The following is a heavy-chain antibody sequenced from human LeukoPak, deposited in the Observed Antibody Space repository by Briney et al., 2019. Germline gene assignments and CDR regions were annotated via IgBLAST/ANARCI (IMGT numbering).Heavy chain of an antibody. CDR2: VSYTGIS. D-gene: IGHD5-18*01. J-gene: IGHJ4*02. CDR3: ATTGGYSYGTFDY. CDR1: GGSLGSYH. V-gene: IGHV4-59*08. Sequence: PSETLSLTCTVSGGSLGSYHWGWIRQSPGRGLEWIGYVSYTGISDYNPSLKSRVTISIDTSKDQFSLKLTSVTAADTASYYCATTGGYSYGTFDYWGQGIPVTVSS.